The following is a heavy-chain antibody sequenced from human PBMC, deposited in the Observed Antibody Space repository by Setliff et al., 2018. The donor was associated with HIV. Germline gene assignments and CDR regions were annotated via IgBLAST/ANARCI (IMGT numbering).Heavy chain of an antibody. V-gene: IGHV4-31*03. CDR2: IYHSGST. CDR1: SSSIRSGGYY. CDR3: ARGTPDHEVWYFDL. J-gene: IGHJ2*01. Sequence: PSETLSLTCTVSSSSIRSGGYYWNWIRQHPGKGLEWIGYIYHSGSTYYNPSLKSRVTISVDTSKNQFSLKLSSVIAADTAIYYCARGTPDHEVWYFDLWGRGTLVTVSS.